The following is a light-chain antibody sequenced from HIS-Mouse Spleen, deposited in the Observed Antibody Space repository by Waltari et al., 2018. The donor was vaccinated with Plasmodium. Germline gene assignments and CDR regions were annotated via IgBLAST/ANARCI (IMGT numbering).Light chain of an antibody. CDR1: SSDVGSYNL. CDR3: CSYAGSSTFV. J-gene: IGLJ3*02. V-gene: IGLV2-23*03. CDR2: EGS. Sequence: QSALTQTASVSGSPGQSITISCTGTSSDVGSYNLVSWSQQHHGKDTKLMIDEGSKRPSGVPNRFSGSKSGNTASLTISGLQAEDEADYYCCSYAGSSTFVFGGGTKLTVL.